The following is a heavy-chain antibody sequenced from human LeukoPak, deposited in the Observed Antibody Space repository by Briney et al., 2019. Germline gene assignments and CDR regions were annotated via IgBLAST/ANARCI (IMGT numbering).Heavy chain of an antibody. CDR3: ARSEPDSVTMVRGVNFRFDP. D-gene: IGHD3-10*01. Sequence: ASVKVSCKASGYTFTSYYMHWVRQAPGQGLEWMGIINPSGGSTSYAQKFQGRVTMARDTSTSTVYMELSSLRSEDTAVYYCARSEPDSVTMVRGVNFRFDPRGQGTLVTVSS. J-gene: IGHJ5*02. CDR1: GYTFTSYY. V-gene: IGHV1-46*01. CDR2: INPSGGST.